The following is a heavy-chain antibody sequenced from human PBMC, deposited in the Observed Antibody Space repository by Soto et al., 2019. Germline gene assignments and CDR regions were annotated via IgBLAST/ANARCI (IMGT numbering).Heavy chain of an antibody. CDR2: TYYRSKWYN. Sequence: SQTLCLTCAITGDSVSSNSAAWNWIRQSPSRGLEWLGRTYYRSKWYNDYAVSAKSRITINPDTSKNQFSLQLNSVTPEDTAVYYCARERAAFIAVATNWFDPWGQGTLVTVSS. J-gene: IGHJ5*02. CDR1: GDSVSSNSAA. V-gene: IGHV6-1*01. D-gene: IGHD6-19*01. CDR3: ARERAAFIAVATNWFDP.